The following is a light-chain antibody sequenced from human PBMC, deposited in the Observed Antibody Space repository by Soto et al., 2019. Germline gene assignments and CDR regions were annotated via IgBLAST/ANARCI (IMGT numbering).Light chain of an antibody. V-gene: IGLV2-14*01. CDR3: SSYITSNTVL. Sequence: QSALTQPASVSGSPGQSITISCSGTSTDVGYYNYVSWYQHHPGKAPKLMIYEVTNRPSGVSNRFSGSKSGNTASLTISGLQAEDEADYYCSSYITSNTVLFGGGTKLTVL. J-gene: IGLJ2*01. CDR2: EVT. CDR1: STDVGYYNY.